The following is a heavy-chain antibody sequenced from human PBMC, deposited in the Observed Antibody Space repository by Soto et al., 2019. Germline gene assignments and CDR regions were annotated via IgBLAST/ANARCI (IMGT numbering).Heavy chain of an antibody. CDR3: ARRGGSYRVNWCDP. V-gene: IGHV4-34*01. Sequence: QVQLQQWGAGLLKPSETLSLTCAVYGGSFSGYYWSWIRQPPGKGLEWIGEINHSGSTNYNPSLKSRVTKSVDTSKDHFALKLSSVTAADTAVYYCARRGGSYRVNWCDPWGQGTLFTVSS. CDR2: INHSGST. J-gene: IGHJ5*02. D-gene: IGHD1-26*01. CDR1: GGSFSGYY.